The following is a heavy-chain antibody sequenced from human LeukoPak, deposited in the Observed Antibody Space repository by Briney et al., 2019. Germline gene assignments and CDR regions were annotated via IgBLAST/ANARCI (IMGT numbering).Heavy chain of an antibody. V-gene: IGHV4-59*01. CDR2: IYYTGST. J-gene: IGHJ4*02. CDR3: ARGYFDWFLDN. Sequence: SETLSLTCTVSGGAISSYYWTWFRQPPGKGLEWIGYIYYTGSTNYNPSLDSRVTISVDMSKNQVSLNLKYVTAADTAVYYCARGYFDWFLDNWGRGTLVTVSS. D-gene: IGHD3-9*01. CDR1: GGAISSYY.